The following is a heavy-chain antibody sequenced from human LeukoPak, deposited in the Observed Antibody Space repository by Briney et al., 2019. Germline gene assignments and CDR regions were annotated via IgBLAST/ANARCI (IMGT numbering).Heavy chain of an antibody. D-gene: IGHD6-6*01. CDR1: GYTFTSYG. CDR3: SRGRSSSAFSYYYYYMDV. V-gene: IGHV1-18*01. CDR2: ISAYNGNT. Sequence: GASVKVSCKASGYTFTSYGISWVRQAPGQGLEWMGWISAYNGNTNCAQKLQGRVTMTTDTSTSTAYMELRSLRSDDTAVYYCSRGRSSSAFSYYYYYMDVWGKGTTVTVSS. J-gene: IGHJ6*03.